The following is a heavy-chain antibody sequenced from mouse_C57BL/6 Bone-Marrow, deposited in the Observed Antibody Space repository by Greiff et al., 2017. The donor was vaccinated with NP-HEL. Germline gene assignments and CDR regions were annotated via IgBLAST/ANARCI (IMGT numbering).Heavy chain of an antibody. Sequence: EVQLVESGGDLVKPGGSLKLSCAASGFTFSSYGMSWVRQTPDKRLEWVATISSGGSSTYYPDSVTGRFTISRDNAKYTLYLQISSLQSADTAMYFCARHAVYGIFHYWGQGTTLSFSS. CDR3: ARHAVYGIFHY. CDR1: GFTFSSYG. V-gene: IGHV5-6*01. CDR2: ISSGGSST. J-gene: IGHJ2*01. D-gene: IGHD2-1*01.